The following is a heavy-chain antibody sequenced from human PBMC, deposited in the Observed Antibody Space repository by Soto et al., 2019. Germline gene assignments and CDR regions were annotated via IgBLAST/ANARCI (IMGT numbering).Heavy chain of an antibody. V-gene: IGHV3-30-3*01. CDR2: ISYDGSNK. Sequence: GGSLRLSCAASGFSFNDHAIHWVRQAPGRGLEWVALISYDGSNKYFADSVKGRFTISRDDSKSIAYLQMNSLKTEDTAVYYCTSRAFGELTTKDVWGQGTTVTVSS. CDR1: GFSFNDHA. D-gene: IGHD3-10*01. CDR3: TSRAFGELTTKDV. J-gene: IGHJ6*02.